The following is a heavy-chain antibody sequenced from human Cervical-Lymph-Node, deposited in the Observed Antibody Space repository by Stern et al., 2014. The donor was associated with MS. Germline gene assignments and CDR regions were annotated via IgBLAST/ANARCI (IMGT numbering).Heavy chain of an antibody. CDR1: GFSVTTAGVG. Sequence: QVTLKESGPTLVTPTQTLTLTCTFSGFSVTTAGVGVGWIRQPPGKALEWLALIYWDDDKIYSTSLKNRLTITQDTSQNQVVLTMTNVDPVATATYYCAHSRVKYCRGGTCYSSLFDYWGQGTLVTVSS. CDR3: AHSRVKYCRGGTCYSSLFDY. J-gene: IGHJ4*02. V-gene: IGHV2-5*02. D-gene: IGHD2-15*01. CDR2: IYWDDDK.